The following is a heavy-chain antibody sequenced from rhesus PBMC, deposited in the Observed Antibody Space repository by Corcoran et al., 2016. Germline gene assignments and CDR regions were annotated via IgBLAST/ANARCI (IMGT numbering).Heavy chain of an antibody. CDR1: GGSISSSY. V-gene: IGHV4-169*02. J-gene: IGHJ2*01. Sequence: QLQLQESGPGLVKPSETLSVTCAVSGGSISSSYWSWIRQAPGKGLEWIGYIYGSGSSTNYNPSLKIRVTLSVDTSKNQLSLKLRSVTAADTAVYYCASGFGYYYDSAPTGYFDLRGPGTPITISS. CDR2: IYGSGSST. D-gene: IGHD3-28*01. CDR3: ASGFGYYYDSAPTGYFDL.